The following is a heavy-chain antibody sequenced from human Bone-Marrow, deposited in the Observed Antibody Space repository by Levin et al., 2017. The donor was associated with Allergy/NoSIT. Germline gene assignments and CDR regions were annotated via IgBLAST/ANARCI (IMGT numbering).Heavy chain of an antibody. CDR1: GFSFWHYT. V-gene: IGHV3-48*02. J-gene: IGHJ4*02. Sequence: GGSLRLSCAASGFSFWHYTMNWVRQAPGKGLEWVSCISSSGDSTYYADAVKGRFTISSDNAKNSLYLQLNRLRDEDTAIYYCARDPARGYYDSSGYSGDHWGQGTLVTVSS. CDR3: ARDPARGYYDSSGYSGDH. CDR2: ISSSGDST. D-gene: IGHD3-22*01.